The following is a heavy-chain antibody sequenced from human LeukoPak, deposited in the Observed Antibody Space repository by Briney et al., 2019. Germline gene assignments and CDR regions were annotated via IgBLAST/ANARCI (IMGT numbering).Heavy chain of an antibody. D-gene: IGHD4-17*01. J-gene: IGHJ4*02. Sequence: GGSLRLSCAASGFTFSSYAMSWVRQAPGKGLEWVSAISGSGGSTYYADSVKGRFTISGDNSKNTLYLQMNSLRAEDTAVYYCAKDPQGLRYFDYWGQGTLVTVSS. CDR1: GFTFSSYA. V-gene: IGHV3-23*01. CDR2: ISGSGGST. CDR3: AKDPQGLRYFDY.